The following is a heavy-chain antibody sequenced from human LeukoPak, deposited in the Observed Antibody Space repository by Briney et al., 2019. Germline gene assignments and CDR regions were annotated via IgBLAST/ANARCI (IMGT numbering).Heavy chain of an antibody. CDR2: INHSGST. D-gene: IGHD3-22*01. V-gene: IGHV4-34*01. Sequence: PSETLSLTXAVYGGSCSGYYWSGIRQPPGKGGEWSGEINHSGSTNYNTSLKSRGTISVDTSKNQFSLKLSSVTAAGTAVYYCARVHYDSSGYYYAWFDPWGQGTLVTVSS. CDR1: GGSCSGYY. J-gene: IGHJ5*02. CDR3: ARVHYDSSGYYYAWFDP.